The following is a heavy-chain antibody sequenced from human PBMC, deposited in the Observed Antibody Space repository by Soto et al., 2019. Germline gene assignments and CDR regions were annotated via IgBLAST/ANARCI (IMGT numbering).Heavy chain of an antibody. CDR1: GFTFTSYA. D-gene: IGHD3-16*01. Sequence: WGSLRLSCAASGFTFTSYAFTWVRQAPGKGLEWVSAISGTGGSTFYSDSVMGRFTISRDNSKNTLYLQMNSLRAEDTAVYYCARGDKNMIPGYYVMAVWGQGTTV. CDR3: ARGDKNMIPGYYVMAV. J-gene: IGHJ6*01. V-gene: IGHV3-23*01. CDR2: ISGTGGST.